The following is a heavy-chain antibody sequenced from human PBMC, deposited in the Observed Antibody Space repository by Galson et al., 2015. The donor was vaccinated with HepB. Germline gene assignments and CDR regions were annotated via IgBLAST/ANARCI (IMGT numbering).Heavy chain of an antibody. D-gene: IGHD6-19*01. CDR1: GFTLRSYA. Sequence: SLRLSCAASGFTLRSYAMHWVRQTPGTGLEWLAVISFDGSNQYYADSVKGRFTISRDNSRNTLYLEMNSLRVEDTAVYCCARDRSGWPLRGIFDYWGQGTRVTVSS. J-gene: IGHJ4*02. CDR3: ARDRSGWPLRGIFDY. V-gene: IGHV3-30*04. CDR2: ISFDGSNQ.